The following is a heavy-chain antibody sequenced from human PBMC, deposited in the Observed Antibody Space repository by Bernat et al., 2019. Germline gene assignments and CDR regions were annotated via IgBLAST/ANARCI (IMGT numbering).Heavy chain of an antibody. J-gene: IGHJ6*03. CDR3: ARNYYYYMDG. CDR1: GFSLSNARMG. V-gene: IGHV2-26*01. CDR2: IFSNDEK. Sequence: QVTLKESVPVLVKPPETLTLTCTVSGFSLSNARMGVSWIRQPPGKALEWLAHIFSNDEKSYITSLKSRLTISKDTSKSQVFLTMTNMDPVDTATYYCARNYYYYMDGWGKGTTVTVSS.